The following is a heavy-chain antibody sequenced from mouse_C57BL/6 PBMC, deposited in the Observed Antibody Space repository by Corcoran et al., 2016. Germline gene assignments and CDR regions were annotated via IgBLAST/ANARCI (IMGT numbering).Heavy chain of an antibody. CDR3: AINWDYFDY. V-gene: IGHV9-3*01. CDR1: GYTFTTYG. CDR2: INTYSGVP. J-gene: IGHJ2*01. Sequence: QIQLVQSGPELKKPGETVKISCKASGYTFTTYGMSWVKQAPGKGLKWMGWINTYSGVPTYADDFKGRFAFSLETSASTAYLQINNLKNEDTATYCCAINWDYFDYWGQGTTLTVSS. D-gene: IGHD4-1*02.